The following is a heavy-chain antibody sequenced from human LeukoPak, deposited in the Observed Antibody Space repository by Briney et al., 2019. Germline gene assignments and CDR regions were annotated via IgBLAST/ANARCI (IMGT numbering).Heavy chain of an antibody. CDR1: GFTFTSYA. J-gene: IGHJ4*02. Sequence: GGSLRLSCVASGFTFTSYAMSWVRQAPGKGLEWVSTISGGSDSTYYVDSVKGRFTISRDNSKNTLHLQMNSLRAEDTAIYYCASLYYDFWSGYSNPFDYWGQGTLVTVSS. D-gene: IGHD3-3*01. CDR2: ISGGSDST. CDR3: ASLYYDFWSGYSNPFDY. V-gene: IGHV3-23*01.